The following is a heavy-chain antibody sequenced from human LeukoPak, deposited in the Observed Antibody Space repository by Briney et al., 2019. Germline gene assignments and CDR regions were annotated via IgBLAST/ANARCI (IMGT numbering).Heavy chain of an antibody. CDR2: IKQDGSEK. Sequence: GGSLRLSCAASGFTPSSDWMSWVRQAPGKGREWVANIKQDGSEKYYVDSVKGRFTISRDNAKNSLYLQMNSLRAEDTAVYYCATGIFLTSFDYWGQGTLVTVSS. D-gene: IGHD3-9*01. J-gene: IGHJ4*02. CDR1: GFTPSSDW. CDR3: ATGIFLTSFDY. V-gene: IGHV3-7*01.